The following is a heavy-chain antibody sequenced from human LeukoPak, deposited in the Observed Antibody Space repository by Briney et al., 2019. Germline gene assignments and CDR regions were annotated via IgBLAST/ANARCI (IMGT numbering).Heavy chain of an antibody. J-gene: IGHJ3*02. CDR1: GYTFTSYG. CDR3: ARGLDYDFWSGYYSAFDI. V-gene: IGHV1-18*01. Sequence: ASVKASCKASGYTFTSYGISWVRQAPGQGLEWMGWISAYNGNTNYAQKLQGRVTMTTDTSTSTAYMELRSLRSDDTAVYYCARGLDYDFWSGYYSAFDIWGQGTMVTVSS. CDR2: ISAYNGNT. D-gene: IGHD3-3*01.